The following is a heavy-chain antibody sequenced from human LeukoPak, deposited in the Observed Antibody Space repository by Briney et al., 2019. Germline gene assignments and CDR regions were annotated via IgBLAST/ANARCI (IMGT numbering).Heavy chain of an antibody. Sequence: GGSLRLSCAASGFTFSSYGMHWVRQAPGKGLEWVAVMSYDGSKKYYADSAKARFTISRDNPKNTMYLQMNSLRAEDTAVYYCAKDMEYSYGWGGGYFDFWGQGTLVTVSS. CDR2: MSYDGSKK. D-gene: IGHD5-18*01. V-gene: IGHV3-30*18. J-gene: IGHJ4*02. CDR3: AKDMEYSYGWGGGYFDF. CDR1: GFTFSSYG.